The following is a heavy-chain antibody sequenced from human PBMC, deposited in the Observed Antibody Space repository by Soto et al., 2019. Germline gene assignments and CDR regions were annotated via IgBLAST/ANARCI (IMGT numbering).Heavy chain of an antibody. CDR1: GASVSSGGYH. J-gene: IGHJ5*02. CDR3: GRVRGDYHNWFDP. CDR2: IHHSGST. D-gene: IGHD3-16*01. Sequence: SETLSLTCTVSGASVSSGGYHWSWIRQPPGEGLEWIGYIHHSGSTNYNPSLKSRVSISVDTSKNQFSLRLSSMTAADTAVYYCGRVRGDYHNWFDPWGQGTLVTVS. V-gene: IGHV4-61*08.